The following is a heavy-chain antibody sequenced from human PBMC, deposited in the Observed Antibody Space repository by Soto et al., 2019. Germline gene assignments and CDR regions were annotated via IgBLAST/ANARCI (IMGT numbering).Heavy chain of an antibody. CDR3: AKASLLWFGELAGGFDY. J-gene: IGHJ4*02. CDR1: GFTFSSYA. Sequence: GGSLRLSCAASGFTFSSYAMSWVRQAPGKGLEWVSAISGSGGSTYYADSVKGRFTISRDNSKNTLYLQMNSLRAEDTAVYYCAKASLLWFGELAGGFDYWGQGTLVTVSS. CDR2: ISGSGGST. D-gene: IGHD3-10*01. V-gene: IGHV3-23*01.